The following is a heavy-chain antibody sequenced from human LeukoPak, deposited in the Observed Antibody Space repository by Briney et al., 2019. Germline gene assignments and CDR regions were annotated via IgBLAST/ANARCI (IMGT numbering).Heavy chain of an antibody. Sequence: PSETLSLTCTVSGGSISSSGYYWGCIRQPPGKGLEWIGSIYYSGSTYDNPSLKSRVTISVDTSKNQFSLRLSSVTAADTAVYYCARSTYYDLDYWGQGSLVTVSS. CDR2: IYYSGST. J-gene: IGHJ4*02. CDR1: GGSISSSGYY. CDR3: ARSTYYDLDY. V-gene: IGHV4-39*01. D-gene: IGHD3-22*01.